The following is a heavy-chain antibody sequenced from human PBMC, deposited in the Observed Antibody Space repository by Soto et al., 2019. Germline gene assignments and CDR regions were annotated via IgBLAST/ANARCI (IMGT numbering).Heavy chain of an antibody. Sequence: DVQLVETGGGLIQPGGSLRLSCAASGFIVSSSNMSWVRQAPGKGLEWVSVLYSDGRTYYADSVKGRFTISRDNSKNTLYLQMNSLSAEDTAVYYCARCSGWYGQCYFDCWGQGTLVTVSS. CDR3: ARCSGWYGQCYFDC. D-gene: IGHD6-13*01. CDR2: LYSDGRT. V-gene: IGHV3-53*02. J-gene: IGHJ4*02. CDR1: GFIVSSSN.